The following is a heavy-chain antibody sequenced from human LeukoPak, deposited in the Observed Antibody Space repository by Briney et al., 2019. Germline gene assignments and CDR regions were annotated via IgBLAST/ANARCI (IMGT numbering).Heavy chain of an antibody. CDR2: IYYSGST. V-gene: IGHV4-59*08. CDR3: ARQVRIAAAGRYYYYYGMDV. CDR1: GGSISSYY. J-gene: IGHJ6*02. Sequence: PSETLSLTCTVSGGSISSYYWSWIRQPPGKGLEWIGYIYYSGSTNYNPSLKSRVTISVDTSKNQFSLKLSSVTAADTAVYYCARQVRIAAAGRYYYYYGMDVWGQGTTVTVSS. D-gene: IGHD6-13*01.